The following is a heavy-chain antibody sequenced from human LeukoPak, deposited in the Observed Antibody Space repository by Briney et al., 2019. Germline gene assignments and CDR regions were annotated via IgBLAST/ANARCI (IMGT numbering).Heavy chain of an antibody. D-gene: IGHD2-2*01. CDR1: GYTFNTYG. CDR2: ISSSTGNT. Sequence: ASVKVSCKASGYTFNTYGISWVRQAPGQGLEWMGWISSSTGNTKHAQNLQGRVTMTTDTSTSTAYLELRNLRSDDTAVYYCARLPLGYCSSTSCLDWGQGTLVTVSS. CDR3: ARLPLGYCSSTSCLD. V-gene: IGHV1-18*01. J-gene: IGHJ4*02.